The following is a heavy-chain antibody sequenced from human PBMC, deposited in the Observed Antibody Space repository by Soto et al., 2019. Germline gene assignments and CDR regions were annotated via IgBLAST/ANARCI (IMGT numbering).Heavy chain of an antibody. D-gene: IGHD3-3*01. CDR2: IYYSGST. Sequence: QVQLQESGPGLVKPSQTMSLTCTVSGGSISSGGYYWSWIRQHPGKGLEWIGYIYYSGSTYYNPSLKSRVTISVDTSKNQFALKLSSVTAADTAVYYCASGPAPIFGVVTFFDYWCKGTLVTVSS. J-gene: IGHJ4*02. CDR3: ASGPAPIFGVVTFFDY. V-gene: IGHV4-31*03. CDR1: GGSISSGGYY.